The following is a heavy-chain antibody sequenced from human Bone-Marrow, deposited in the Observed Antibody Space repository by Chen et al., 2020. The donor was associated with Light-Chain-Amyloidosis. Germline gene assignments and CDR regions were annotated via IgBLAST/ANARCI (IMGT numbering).Heavy chain of an antibody. V-gene: IGHV5-51*01. CDR2: IYPDDSDA. Sequence: GGCLKITSKGSGYTFPNYWIGWVRQMPGKGLEWMGVIYPDDSDARYSPSFEGQVTISADKSITTAYLQWRSLKASDTAMYYCARRRDGYNFDYWGQGTLVTVSS. CDR3: ARRRDGYNFDY. J-gene: IGHJ4*02. D-gene: IGHD5-12*01. CDR1: GYTFPNYW.